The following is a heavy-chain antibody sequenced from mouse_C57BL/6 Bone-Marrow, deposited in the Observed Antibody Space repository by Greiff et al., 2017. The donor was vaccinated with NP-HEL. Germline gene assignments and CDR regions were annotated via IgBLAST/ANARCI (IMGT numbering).Heavy chain of an antibody. Sequence: VQLKESGTVLARPGASVKMSCKTSGYTFTSYWMHWVKQRPGQGLEWIGAIYPGNSDTSYNQKFKGKAKLTAVTSASTAYLQLSSLTNEDAAVYYCTTAQATAWFAYWGQGTLVTVSA. J-gene: IGHJ3*01. CDR3: TTAQATAWFAY. CDR2: IYPGNSDT. CDR1: GYTFTSYW. V-gene: IGHV1-5*01. D-gene: IGHD3-2*02.